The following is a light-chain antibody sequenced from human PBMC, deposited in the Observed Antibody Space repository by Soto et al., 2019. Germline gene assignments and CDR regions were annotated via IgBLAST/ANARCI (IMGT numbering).Light chain of an antibody. V-gene: IGLV2-8*01. CDR3: SSFVGSNNYAVL. Sequence: QSALTQPPSASGSPGQSVTISCTGPSSDVRNYNYVSWYQQHPGNAPKLVIYEVNKRPSGVPDRFSGSKSGNTASLTVSGLQSGDEADYYCSSFVGSNNYAVLFGGGTKLTVL. CDR2: EVN. J-gene: IGLJ2*01. CDR1: SSDVRNYNY.